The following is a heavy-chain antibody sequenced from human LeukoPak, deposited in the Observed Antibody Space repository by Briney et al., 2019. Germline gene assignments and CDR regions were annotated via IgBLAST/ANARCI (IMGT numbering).Heavy chain of an antibody. CDR2: ISGSGGSI. CDR3: AKAPLEVVITVWFDP. D-gene: IGHD3-22*01. Sequence: GGSLRLSCAASGFTFSSYAMTWVRQAPGKGLEWVSAISGSGGSIYYADSVKGRFTISRDNSKNTLYLQMNSLRAEDTAVYYCAKAPLEVVITVWFDPWGQGTLVTVSS. CDR1: GFTFSSYA. V-gene: IGHV3-23*01. J-gene: IGHJ5*02.